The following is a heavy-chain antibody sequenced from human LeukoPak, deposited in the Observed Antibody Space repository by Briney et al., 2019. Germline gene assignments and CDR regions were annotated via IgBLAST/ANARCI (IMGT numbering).Heavy chain of an antibody. D-gene: IGHD3-22*01. CDR2: INSDGSST. J-gene: IGHJ3*02. CDR3: AKDLTGSNYYDSSGYADAFDI. CDR1: GFTFSSYW. Sequence: PGGSLRLSCAASGFTFSSYWMHWVRQAPGKVLVWVSRINSDGSSTSYADSVKGRFTISRDNAKNTLYLQMNSLRAEDTAVYYCAKDLTGSNYYDSSGYADAFDIWGQGTMVTVSS. V-gene: IGHV3-74*01.